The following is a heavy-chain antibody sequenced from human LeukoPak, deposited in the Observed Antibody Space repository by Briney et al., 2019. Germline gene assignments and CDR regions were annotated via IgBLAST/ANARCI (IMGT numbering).Heavy chain of an antibody. J-gene: IGHJ3*02. CDR3: ARDYAFDI. CDR2: ISYSGST. CDR1: GGSISSYF. V-gene: IGHV4-59*12. Sequence: SETLSLTCAVSGGSISSYFWSWIRQPPGKGLEWIGYISYSGSTNYNPSLKSRVTISVDTSKNQFSLKLTSVTAADTAVYYCARDYAFDIWGQGTMVTVSS.